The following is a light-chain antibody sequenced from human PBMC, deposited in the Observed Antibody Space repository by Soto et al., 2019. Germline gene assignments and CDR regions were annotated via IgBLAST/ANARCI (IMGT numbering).Light chain of an antibody. CDR3: SSYTSSSTLV. Sequence: QSALTQPASVSGSPGQSITISCTGTSSDVGAYNSVAWYQHNPGKAPKLMIYDVSNRPSGVSSRFEGSKPANTASLSISGRHAENEAEYYFSSYTSSSTLVFGPGTKETVL. V-gene: IGLV2-14*01. CDR2: DVS. J-gene: IGLJ1*01. CDR1: SSDVGAYNS.